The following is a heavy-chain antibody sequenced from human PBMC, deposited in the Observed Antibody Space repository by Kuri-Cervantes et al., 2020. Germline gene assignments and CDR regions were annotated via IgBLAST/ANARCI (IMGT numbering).Heavy chain of an antibody. CDR2: INHSGST. CDR3: ARGINDYVWGSYHHFDY. Sequence: SEILSRTCAVYGGSFSGYYWGWIRQPPGKGLEWIGEINHSGSTNYNPSLKSRVTISVDTSKNQFSLKLSSVTAADTAVYYCARGINDYVWGSYHHFDYWGQGTLVTVSS. CDR1: GGSFSGYY. J-gene: IGHJ4*02. D-gene: IGHD3-16*02. V-gene: IGHV4-34*01.